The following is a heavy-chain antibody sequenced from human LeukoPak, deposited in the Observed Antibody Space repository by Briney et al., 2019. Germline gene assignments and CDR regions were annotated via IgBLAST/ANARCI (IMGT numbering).Heavy chain of an antibody. V-gene: IGHV4-59*01. Sequence: SETLSLTCTVSGGSISPYYWSWIRQPPGKGLEWVGYISYSGSTNYNPSLKSRVTISVDTSKNQFSLRLSSVTAADTAVYYCARARGYCSSTSCSLDFGYWGQGTLVTVSS. CDR1: GGSISPYY. CDR2: ISYSGST. D-gene: IGHD2-2*01. J-gene: IGHJ4*02. CDR3: ARARGYCSSTSCSLDFGY.